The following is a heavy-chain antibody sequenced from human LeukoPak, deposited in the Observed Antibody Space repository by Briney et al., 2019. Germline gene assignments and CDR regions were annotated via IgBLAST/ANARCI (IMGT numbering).Heavy chain of an antibody. V-gene: IGHV3-48*03. D-gene: IGHD3-10*01. CDR1: GFTFNTYE. CDR2: ISSSGGII. CDR3: ARLLLWIGEVSSGMDV. J-gene: IGHJ6*02. Sequence: PGGSLRLSCDASGFTFNTYEMTWVRQAPGKGLEWVSYISSSGGIIYYADSVRGRFTISRDNAKNSLFLQMNSLRAEDTALYYCARLLLWIGEVSSGMDVWGQGTTVTVSS.